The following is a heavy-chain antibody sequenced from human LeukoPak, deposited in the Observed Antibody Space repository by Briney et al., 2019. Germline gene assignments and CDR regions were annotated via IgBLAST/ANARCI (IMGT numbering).Heavy chain of an antibody. Sequence: PSQTLSLTCTVSGGSIRSGGYYWSWIRQHRGKGLEWIGYIYYSGSTYYNPSLKSRVTISVDTSKNQFSLKLSSVTAADTAVYYCARDRSRGYSYGSFDYWGQGTLVTVSS. CDR3: ARDRSRGYSYGSFDY. CDR1: GGSIRSGGYY. V-gene: IGHV4-31*03. J-gene: IGHJ4*02. CDR2: IYYSGST. D-gene: IGHD5-18*01.